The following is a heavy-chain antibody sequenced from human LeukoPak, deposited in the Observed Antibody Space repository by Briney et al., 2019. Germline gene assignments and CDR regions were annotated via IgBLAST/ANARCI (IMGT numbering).Heavy chain of an antibody. D-gene: IGHD3-9*01. V-gene: IGHV5-51*01. CDR1: GYTFTDYW. J-gene: IGHJ3*02. Sequence: GESLKISCKGSGYTFTDYWIDWVRQMPGKGLEWMGIIYPGDSETRYSPSFQGQVTISVDKSINTAYLQWSSLKASDTAMYYYARRFYDILTGSRDDSDIWGQGTMVTVSS. CDR2: IYPGDSET. CDR3: ARRFYDILTGSRDDSDI.